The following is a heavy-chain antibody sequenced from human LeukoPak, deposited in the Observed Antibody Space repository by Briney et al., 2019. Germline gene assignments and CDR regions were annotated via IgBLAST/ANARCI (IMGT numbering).Heavy chain of an antibody. CDR2: IMPLFGAA. CDR3: ACDVHGDYGSGWFDP. J-gene: IGHJ5*02. Sequence: SVKVSCKTSGGTFTNSAISWVRQAPGQGLEWLGGIMPLFGAAGYAQKFQGRVTITKDESTSTVYLELTSLTSDDTAVYYCACDVHGDYGSGWFDPWGQGTLASVSS. D-gene: IGHD4-17*01. V-gene: IGHV1-69*05. CDR1: GGTFTNSA.